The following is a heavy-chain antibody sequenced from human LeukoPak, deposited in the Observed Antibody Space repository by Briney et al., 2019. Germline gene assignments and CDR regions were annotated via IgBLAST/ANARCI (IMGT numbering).Heavy chain of an antibody. V-gene: IGHV3-7*01. Sequence: PGGSLRLSCAASGFIFSDYDMTWVRQAPGKGLEWVAYIKKTGSETYYVDSVKGRFTITRDNTRNSLFLQMYSLRAEDTAVYFCAREDGYCSGGNCYSYFDSWGQGTLVTVSA. CDR3: AREDGYCSGGNCYSYFDS. J-gene: IGHJ4*02. D-gene: IGHD2-15*01. CDR2: IKKTGSET. CDR1: GFIFSDYD.